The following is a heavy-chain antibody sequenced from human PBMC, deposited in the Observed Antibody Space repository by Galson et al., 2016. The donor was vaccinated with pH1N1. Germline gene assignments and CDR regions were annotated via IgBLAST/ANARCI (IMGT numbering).Heavy chain of an antibody. D-gene: IGHD5-12*01. V-gene: IGHV4-61*02. CDR1: GGSISSGNYY. CDR2: IYRSGTT. CDR3: AKEYSGYDWEGERFDI. Sequence: TLSLTCTVSGGSISSGNYYWTWIRQPAGKGLEWIGRIYRSGTTIYNPSLKNRVTLSLDTSRNHFSLRLNSVTAADMAVYYCAKEYSGYDWEGERFDIWGQGTVVTVSS. J-gene: IGHJ3*02.